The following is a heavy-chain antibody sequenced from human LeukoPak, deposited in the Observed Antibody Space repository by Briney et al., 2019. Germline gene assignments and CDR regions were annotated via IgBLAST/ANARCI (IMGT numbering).Heavy chain of an antibody. Sequence: ASVKVSCKASGYTFTSYGISWVRQAPGQGLECMGWISAYNGNTNYAQRLQGRVTMTTDTSTSTAYMELRSLRSDDTAVYYCARVPGDYYFYGMDVWGQGTTVTVSS. J-gene: IGHJ6*02. CDR1: GYTFTSYG. CDR3: ARVPGDYYFYGMDV. V-gene: IGHV1-18*01. CDR2: ISAYNGNT.